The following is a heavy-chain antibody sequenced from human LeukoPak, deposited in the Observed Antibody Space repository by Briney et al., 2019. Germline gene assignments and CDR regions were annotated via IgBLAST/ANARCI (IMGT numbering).Heavy chain of an antibody. CDR1: GGSISSGGYS. V-gene: IGHV4-30-2*01. Sequence: SQTLSLTCAVSGGSISSGGYSWSWIRQPPGKGLEWIGYIYHSGSTYYNPSLKSRVTISVDRSKNQFSLKLSSVTAADTAVYYCARQDDILTGENWFDPWGQGTLVTVSS. CDR2: IYHSGST. J-gene: IGHJ5*02. D-gene: IGHD3-9*01. CDR3: ARQDDILTGENWFDP.